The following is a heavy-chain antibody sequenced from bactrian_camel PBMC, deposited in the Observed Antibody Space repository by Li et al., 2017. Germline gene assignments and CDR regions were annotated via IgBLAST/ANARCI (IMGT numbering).Heavy chain of an antibody. CDR2: ISWSGDST. V-gene: IGHV3-3*01. CDR3: AADLLGQNGCRRGSWYCPALDDVDEYND. J-gene: IGHJ4*01. Sequence: HVQLVESGGGSVQAGGSLRLSCAASGLTYSSYCLAWFRQAPGKWLEWVSAISWSGDSTNYADSVKGQFTISRDNAKSTMYLQMNDLKPEDTAKYYCAADLLGQNGCRRGSWYCPALDDVDEYNDWGQGTQVTVS. D-gene: IGHD6*01. CDR1: GLTYSSYC.